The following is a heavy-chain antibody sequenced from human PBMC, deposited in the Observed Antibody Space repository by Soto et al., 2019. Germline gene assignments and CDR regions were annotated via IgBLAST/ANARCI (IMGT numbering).Heavy chain of an antibody. CDR2: INPHGGST. CDR1: GDTFTSYY. V-gene: IGHV1-46*01. D-gene: IGHD3-3*01. Sequence: ASVKVSCKAPGDTFTSYYLNWVRQAPGQGLEWMGVINPHGGSTKYAQKLQGRITMTRDTSGSTVYMELSSLRSDDTAIYYCARSSGGNFGIIIEGSNWFDPWGQGTLVTVSS. CDR3: ARSSGGNFGIIIEGSNWFDP. J-gene: IGHJ5*02.